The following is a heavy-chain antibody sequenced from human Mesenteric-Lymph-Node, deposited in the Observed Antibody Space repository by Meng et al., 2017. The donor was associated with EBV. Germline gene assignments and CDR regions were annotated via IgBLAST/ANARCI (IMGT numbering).Heavy chain of an antibody. Sequence: QGQLEESGPGLVKPSGPLSLTCAVSGGSISSTNWWSWVRQPPGKGLEWIGEIYHSGSTNYNPSLKSRVTISLDKSKNQFSLKLSSVTAADTAVYYCARVDYYDSSSLFDPWGQGTLVTVSS. J-gene: IGHJ5*02. D-gene: IGHD3-22*01. V-gene: IGHV4-4*02. CDR3: ARVDYYDSSSLFDP. CDR2: IYHSGST. CDR1: GGSISSTNW.